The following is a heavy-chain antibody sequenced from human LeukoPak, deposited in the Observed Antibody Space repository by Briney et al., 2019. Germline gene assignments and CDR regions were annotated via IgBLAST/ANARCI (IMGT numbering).Heavy chain of an antibody. J-gene: IGHJ4*02. Sequence: PGGSLRLSCAASGFTFSSYEMNWVRQAPGKGLEWVSHISGSGGTIYSADSVRGRFTVSRDNAKNSLYLQMNSLRAEDTAVYYCAGHSGYGYYFDYWGQGILVTVSS. D-gene: IGHD5-12*01. CDR2: ISGSGGTI. CDR1: GFTFSSYE. CDR3: AGHSGYGYYFDY. V-gene: IGHV3-48*03.